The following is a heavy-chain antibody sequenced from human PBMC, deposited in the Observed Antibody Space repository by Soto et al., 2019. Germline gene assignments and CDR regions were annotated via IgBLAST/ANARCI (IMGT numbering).Heavy chain of an antibody. D-gene: IGHD3-9*01. CDR1: GFTFISYA. J-gene: IGHJ3*02. CDR2: ISGSGGST. CDR3: ARYQGLRYFDWPQEDAFDI. V-gene: IGHV3-23*01. Sequence: PGGSLRLSCAASGFTFISYAMSWVRQAPGKGLEWVSAISGSGGSTYYADSVKGRFTISRDNSKNTLYLQMNSLRAEDTAVYYCARYQGLRYFDWPQEDAFDIWGQGTMVTVSS.